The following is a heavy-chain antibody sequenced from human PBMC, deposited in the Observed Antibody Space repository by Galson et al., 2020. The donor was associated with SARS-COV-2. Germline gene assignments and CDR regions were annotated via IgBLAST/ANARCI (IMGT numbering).Heavy chain of an antibody. CDR1: GGSISSYY. V-gene: IGHV4-4*07. Sequence: ASETLSLTCTVSGGSISSYYWSWIRQPAGKGLEWIGRIYTSGSTNYNPSLKSRVTMSVDTSKNQLSLKLSSVTAADTAVYYCARETVGSGSYPSIRPYNWFGFDPWGQGTLVTVA. CDR3: ARETVGSGSYPSIRPYNWFGFDP. D-gene: IGHD3-10*01. CDR2: IYTSGST. J-gene: IGHJ5*02.